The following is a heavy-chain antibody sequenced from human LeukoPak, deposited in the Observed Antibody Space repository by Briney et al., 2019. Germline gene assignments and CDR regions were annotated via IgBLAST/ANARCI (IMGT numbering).Heavy chain of an antibody. Sequence: SVKVSCMASGGTFSSYAVSWVRQAPGQGLEWMGRIIPIFGIANYAQKFQGRVTITADKSTSTAYMELSSLRSEDTAVYYCARGPKWELHPVFDYWGQGTLVTVSS. J-gene: IGHJ4*02. CDR3: ARGPKWELHPVFDY. CDR2: IIPIFGIA. D-gene: IGHD1-26*01. V-gene: IGHV1-69*04. CDR1: GGTFSSYA.